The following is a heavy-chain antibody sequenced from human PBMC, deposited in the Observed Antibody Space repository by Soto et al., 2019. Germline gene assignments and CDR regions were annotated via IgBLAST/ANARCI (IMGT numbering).Heavy chain of an antibody. CDR3: ARAGYCSGGSCYPRWFDP. CDR2: INAGNGNT. V-gene: IGHV1-3*01. Sequence: QVQLVQSGAEVKKPGASVKVSCKASGYTFTSYAMHWVRQAPGQRHVWMVWINAGNGNTKYSQKFQGRVTITRVTTARSAYMELSSVRSSDTAVYYCARAGYCSGGSCYPRWFDPWGQGTLVTVCS. J-gene: IGHJ5*02. CDR1: GYTFTSYA. D-gene: IGHD2-15*01.